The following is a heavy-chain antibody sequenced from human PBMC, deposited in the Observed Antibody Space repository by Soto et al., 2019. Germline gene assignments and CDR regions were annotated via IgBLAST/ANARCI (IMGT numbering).Heavy chain of an antibody. CDR3: ARDIDR. D-gene: IGHD2-15*01. CDR2: ISSSSSTK. CDR1: GFTFSSYS. V-gene: IGHV3-48*01. J-gene: IGHJ1*01. Sequence: EVQVVESGGGLVQPGGSLRLSCAASGFTFSSYSMNWVRQAPGKGLEWVSYISSSSSTKFYADSVKGRFTISRDNARNSLYRQMSSLIAEDTVVYYCARDIDRGGQGTLVTVSS.